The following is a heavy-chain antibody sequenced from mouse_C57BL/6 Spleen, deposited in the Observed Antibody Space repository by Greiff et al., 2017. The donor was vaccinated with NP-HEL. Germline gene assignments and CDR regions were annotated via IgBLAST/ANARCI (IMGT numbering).Heavy chain of an antibody. CDR3: ARSGRDYGYDSYYAMDY. CDR2: INPSNGGT. CDR1: GYTFTSYW. D-gene: IGHD2-2*01. V-gene: IGHV1-53*01. Sequence: QVQLQQSGTELVKPGASVKLSCKASGYTFTSYWMHWVKQRPGQGLEWIGNINPSNGGTNYNEKFKSKATLTVDKSSSTAYMQLSSLTSEDSAVYYCARSGRDYGYDSYYAMDYWGQGTSVTVSS. J-gene: IGHJ4*01.